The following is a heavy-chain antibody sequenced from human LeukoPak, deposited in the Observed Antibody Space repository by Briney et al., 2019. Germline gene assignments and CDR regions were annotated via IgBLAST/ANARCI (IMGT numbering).Heavy chain of an antibody. CDR2: IYHSGST. J-gene: IGHJ5*02. V-gene: IGHV4-30-2*01. Sequence: LRLSCAASGFTFSSYAMSWTRQPPGKGLEWIGYIYHSGSTYYNPSLKSRVTISVDRSKNQFSLKLSSVTAADTAVYYCARDVGGFDPWGQGTLVTVSS. D-gene: IGHD3-3*01. CDR1: GFTFSSYA. CDR3: ARDVGGFDP.